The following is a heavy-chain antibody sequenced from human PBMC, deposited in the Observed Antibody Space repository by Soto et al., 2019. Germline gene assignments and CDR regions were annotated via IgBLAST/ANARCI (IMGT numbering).Heavy chain of an antibody. V-gene: IGHV1-2*04. CDR3: ARAVDTAMVRKFYGMDV. Sequence: ASVKVSCKASGYTFTVYYMHWVRQAPGQGLEWMGWINPNSGGTNYAQKFQGWVTMTRDTSISTAYMELSRLRSDDTAVYYCARAVDTAMVRKFYGMDVWGQGTTVTVSS. CDR2: INPNSGGT. J-gene: IGHJ6*02. D-gene: IGHD5-18*01. CDR1: GYTFTVYY.